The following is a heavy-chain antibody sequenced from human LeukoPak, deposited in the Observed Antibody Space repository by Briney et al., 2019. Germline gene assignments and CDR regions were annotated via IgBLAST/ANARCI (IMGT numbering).Heavy chain of an antibody. CDR2: ISAHNGNT. CDR1: GYTFATSG. V-gene: IGHV1-18*01. Sequence: ASVKVSCKTSGYTFATSGISWVRQAPGQGLEWMGWISAHNGNTKYAQKFQDRVTMTTDTSTSTGYMELRSLRSDDTALYYCARVALPTLVRGLIYYFDYWGQGTLVTVSS. D-gene: IGHD3-10*01. J-gene: IGHJ4*02. CDR3: ARVALPTLVRGLIYYFDY.